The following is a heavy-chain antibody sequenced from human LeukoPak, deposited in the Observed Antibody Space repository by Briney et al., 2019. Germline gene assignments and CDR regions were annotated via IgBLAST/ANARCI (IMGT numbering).Heavy chain of an antibody. CDR3: ARVGPEPWLFRD. J-gene: IGHJ4*02. V-gene: IGHV4-30-4*01. Sequence: PSETLFLTCTVSGGSISSGDYYWSWIRQPPGKGLEWIGYIYYSGSTYYNPSLKSRVTISVDTSKNQFSLKLSSVTAADTAVYYCARVGPEPWLFRDWGQGTLVTVSS. D-gene: IGHD3-9*01. CDR1: GGSISSGDYY. CDR2: IYYSGST.